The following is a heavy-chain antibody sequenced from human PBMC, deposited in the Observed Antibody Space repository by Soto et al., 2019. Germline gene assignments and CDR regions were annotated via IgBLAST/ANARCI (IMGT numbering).Heavy chain of an antibody. J-gene: IGHJ6*02. D-gene: IGHD6-13*01. CDR1: GFTFSSYS. Sequence: PGGSLRLSCAASGFTFSSYSMNWVRQAPGKGLEWVSSISSSSSYIYYADSVKGRFTISRDNAKNSLYLQMNSLRAEDTAVYYCARDASSSWYFYYYGMDVWGQGTTVTVSS. V-gene: IGHV3-21*01. CDR3: ARDASSSWYFYYYGMDV. CDR2: ISSSSSYI.